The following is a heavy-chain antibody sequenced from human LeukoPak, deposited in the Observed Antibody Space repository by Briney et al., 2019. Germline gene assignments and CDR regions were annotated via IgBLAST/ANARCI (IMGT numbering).Heavy chain of an antibody. V-gene: IGHV4-39*01. CDR3: ARRRTMFGYFAGEFDY. CDR2: IYYRGST. D-gene: IGHD3-10*02. J-gene: IGHJ4*02. Sequence: KPSETLSLTWTVSGGSISCSSYYWGSPRQPAGKGLGWIRSIYYRGSTNNSPSLKSRVTISVDTSKHQFSLKLSSVTAADTAVYYCARRRTMFGYFAGEFDYWGQGTLVTVSS. CDR1: GGSISCSSYY.